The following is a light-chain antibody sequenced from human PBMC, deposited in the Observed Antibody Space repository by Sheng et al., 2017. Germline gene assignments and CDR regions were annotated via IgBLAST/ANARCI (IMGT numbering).Light chain of an antibody. V-gene: IGLV2-14*03. J-gene: IGLJ2*01. CDR3: SSYTSSITLVV. CDR1: SSDVGAYDR. CDR2: DVS. Sequence: QSALTQPASVSGSPGQSITISCTGTSSDVGAYDRVSWYQQHPDKVPKLMISDVSLRPSGVSNRFSGSKSGNTASLTISGLQAEDEADYYCSSYTSSITLVVFGGGTKLTVL.